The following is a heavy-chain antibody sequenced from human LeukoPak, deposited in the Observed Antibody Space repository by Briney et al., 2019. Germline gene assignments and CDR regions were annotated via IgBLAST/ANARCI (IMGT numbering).Heavy chain of an antibody. V-gene: IGHV3-48*03. Sequence: PGGSLRLSCAASGFTFSSYEMNWVRQAPGKGLEWVSYISSSGCTIYYADSVKGRFTISRDNAKNSLYLQMNSLRAEDTAVYYCARVGQQLVLDYFDYWGQGTLVTVSS. CDR2: ISSSGCTI. D-gene: IGHD6-13*01. CDR1: GFTFSSYE. CDR3: ARVGQQLVLDYFDY. J-gene: IGHJ4*02.